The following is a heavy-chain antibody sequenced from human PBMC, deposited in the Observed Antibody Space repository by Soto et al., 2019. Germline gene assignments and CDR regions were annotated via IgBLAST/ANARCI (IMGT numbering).Heavy chain of an antibody. D-gene: IGHD6-13*01. CDR3: ARAAAGPWGDYYYYYGMDV. CDR2: INAGNGNT. CDR1: GYTFTSYA. V-gene: IGHV1-3*01. J-gene: IGHJ6*02. Sequence: ASVKVSCKASGYTFTSYAMHWVRQAPGQRLEWMGWINAGNGNTKYSQKFQGRVTITRDTSASTAYMELSSLRSEDTAVYYCARAAAGPWGDYYYYYGMDVWGQGTTVTV.